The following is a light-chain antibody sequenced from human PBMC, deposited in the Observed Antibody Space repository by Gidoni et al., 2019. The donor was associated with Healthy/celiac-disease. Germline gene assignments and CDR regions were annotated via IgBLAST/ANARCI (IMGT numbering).Light chain of an antibody. CDR3: QQYNSYP. Sequence: DIQMTQSPSTLSASVGDRVTITCRARKAPKLLIYKASSLESGVPSRFSGSGSGTEFTLTISSLQLDDFATYYCQQYNSYPFGQGTRLEIK. V-gene: IGKV1-5*03. J-gene: IGKJ5*01. CDR2: KAS.